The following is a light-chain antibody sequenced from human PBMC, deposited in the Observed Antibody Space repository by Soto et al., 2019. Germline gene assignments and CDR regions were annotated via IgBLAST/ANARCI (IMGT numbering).Light chain of an antibody. CDR2: AAS. Sequence: DIQMTQSPSSLSASVGDRVTITCRASQSISNFLNWYQQKPGKAPKLLISAASSFQGGVPSRFSGSGSGTDFTLTISSLQPEDFATYYCQQSYTTPFTFGPGTRWIS. CDR1: QSISNF. V-gene: IGKV1-39*01. CDR3: QQSYTTPFT. J-gene: IGKJ3*01.